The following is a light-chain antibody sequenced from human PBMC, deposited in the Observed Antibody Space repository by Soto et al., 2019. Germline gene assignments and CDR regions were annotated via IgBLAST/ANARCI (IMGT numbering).Light chain of an antibody. J-gene: IGKJ1*01. V-gene: IGKV1-27*01. CDR1: QVIDNY. Sequence: DIQMTQSPSSLSASVGDRVTITCRASQVIDNYLAWYQQQPGKVPRLLIYAGSVLHAGVPPRSTGSGSGTDFTLTISSLQPEDVATYFGQNYNSAPSSFGEGTKVVIK. CDR2: AGS. CDR3: QNYNSAPSS.